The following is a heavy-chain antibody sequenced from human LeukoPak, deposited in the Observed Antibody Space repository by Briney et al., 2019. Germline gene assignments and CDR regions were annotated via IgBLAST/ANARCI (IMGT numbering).Heavy chain of an antibody. CDR1: GYTFTDYY. CDR2: INPNSGGA. D-gene: IGHD7-27*01. CDR3: ARTQLGRAFDI. V-gene: IGHV1-2*02. Sequence: ASVKVSRKASGYTFTDYYIHWVRRAPGQGLEYLGWINPNSGGADSAQKFQGRVTMTRDTSINTAYMDLRSLTSDDTAVYYCARTQLGRAFDIWGQGTMVSVSS. J-gene: IGHJ3*02.